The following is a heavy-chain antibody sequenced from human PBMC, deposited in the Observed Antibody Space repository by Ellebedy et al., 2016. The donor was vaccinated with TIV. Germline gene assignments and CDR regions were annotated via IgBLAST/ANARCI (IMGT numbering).Heavy chain of an antibody. J-gene: IGHJ4*02. V-gene: IGHV1-46*04. CDR2: INPSGGST. CDR3: ARVMRHSSGWSIPDY. CDR1: GYTFTSYY. D-gene: IGHD6-19*01. Sequence: AASVKVSCKASGYTFTSYYMHWVRQAPGQGLEWMGIINPSGGSTSYAQKLQGRVTMTRDTSTSTVYMELSSLRSEDTAVYYCARVMRHSSGWSIPDYWGQGTLVTVSS.